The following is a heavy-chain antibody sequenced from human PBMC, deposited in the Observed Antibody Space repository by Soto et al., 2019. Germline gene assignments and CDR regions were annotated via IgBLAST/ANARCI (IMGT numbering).Heavy chain of an antibody. CDR3: ARDFVGWQLDHPRFDY. CDR2: ITSTSSTK. J-gene: IGHJ4*02. D-gene: IGHD2-15*01. Sequence: GGSLRLSCAASGFTFSSHTMNWVRQAPGKGLEWISYITSTSSTKNYADSVKGRFTISRDNANNSLYLQMNSLRSEDTAVYYCARDFVGWQLDHPRFDYWGQGTLVTVSS. CDR1: GFTFSSHT. V-gene: IGHV3-48*01.